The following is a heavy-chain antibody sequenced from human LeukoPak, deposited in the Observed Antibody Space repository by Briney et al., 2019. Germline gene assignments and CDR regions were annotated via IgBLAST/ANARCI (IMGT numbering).Heavy chain of an antibody. V-gene: IGHV4-4*09. Sequence: SETLSLTRTVSGGSISSYYWSWLRQPPGKGLEWIGYIYATGSTNYNPSLKSRVTISVDTSKNQFSLNLRSVTAADTAVYYCARHGSVRSPLGPWGQGTLVTVSP. J-gene: IGHJ5*02. CDR1: GGSISSYY. CDR2: IYATGST. CDR3: ARHGSVRSPLGP. D-gene: IGHD3-10*01.